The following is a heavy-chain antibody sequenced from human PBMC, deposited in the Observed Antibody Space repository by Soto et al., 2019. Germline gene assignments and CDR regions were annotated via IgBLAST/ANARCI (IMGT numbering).Heavy chain of an antibody. V-gene: IGHV3-30-3*01. CDR2: ISYDGSNK. J-gene: IGHJ1*01. CDR1: GFTFSSYA. Sequence: QVQLVESGGGVVQPGRSLRLSCAASGFTFSSYAMHWVRQAPGKGLEWVAVISYDGSNKYYADSVKGRFTISRDNSKNTLYLQMNSLRAEDTAVYYCARGGLIVVKTAYFQHWGQGTLVTVSS. D-gene: IGHD3-22*01. CDR3: ARGGLIVVKTAYFQH.